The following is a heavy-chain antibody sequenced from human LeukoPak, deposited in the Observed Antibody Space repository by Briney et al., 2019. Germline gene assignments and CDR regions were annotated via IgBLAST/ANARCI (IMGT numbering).Heavy chain of an antibody. CDR1: GITLSNYG. V-gene: IGHV3-23*01. Sequence: PGGSLRLSCAVSGITLSNYGMSWVRQAPGKGLEWVAGISDSGGSTNYADSVKDRFTISRDNPKNTLYLQMNSLRAEDTAVYFCAKRGVVIRVILVGFHKEAYYFDSWGQGALVTVSS. D-gene: IGHD3-22*01. CDR3: AKRGVVIRVILVGFHKEAYYFDS. CDR2: ISDSGGST. J-gene: IGHJ4*02.